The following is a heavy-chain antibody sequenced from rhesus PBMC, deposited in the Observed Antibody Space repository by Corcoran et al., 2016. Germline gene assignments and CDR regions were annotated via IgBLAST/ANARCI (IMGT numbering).Heavy chain of an antibody. V-gene: IGHV3S18*01. Sequence: EVQLVESGGGLAKPGGSLRLSCAASGFSFSGNYISWFRLDPGKEVELFSFISYNGGSTYYADSVKGRFTISRENAKYTLYLQMDSLRAEDTAVYYCATYLDWGHFDYWGQGVLVTVSS. J-gene: IGHJ4*01. CDR3: ATYLDWGHFDY. CDR1: GFSFSGNY. D-gene: IGHD3-3*01. CDR2: ISYNGGST.